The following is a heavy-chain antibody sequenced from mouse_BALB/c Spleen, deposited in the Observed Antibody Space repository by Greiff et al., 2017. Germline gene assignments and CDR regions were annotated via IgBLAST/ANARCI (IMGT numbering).Heavy chain of an antibody. V-gene: IGHV2-9*02. Sequence: VQRVESGPGLVAPSQSLSITCTVSGFSLTSYGVHWVRQPPGKGLEWLGVIWAGGSTDYNSALMSRLSISKDNSKSQVFLKMNSLQTDDTAMYCCARGLTRGCAYWGQGTLVTVSA. J-gene: IGHJ3*01. CDR1: GFSLTSYG. D-gene: IGHD3-1*01. CDR2: IWAGGST. CDR3: ARGLTRGCAY.